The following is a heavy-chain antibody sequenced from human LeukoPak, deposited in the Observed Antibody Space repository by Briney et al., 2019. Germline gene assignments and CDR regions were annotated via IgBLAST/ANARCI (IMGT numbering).Heavy chain of an antibody. D-gene: IGHD2-15*01. V-gene: IGHV1-2*02. J-gene: IGHJ6*02. CDR1: GYTFTDYF. Sequence: GASVRVSCKASGYTFTDYFMHWVRQAPGQGLEWMGWINPKSGGTNFAQKFQGRVTMTRDTSISTAYMELSRMTSDDTAVYYCARSCTGASCYDYGMDVWGQGTTVTVS. CDR2: INPKSGGT. CDR3: ARSCTGASCYDYGMDV.